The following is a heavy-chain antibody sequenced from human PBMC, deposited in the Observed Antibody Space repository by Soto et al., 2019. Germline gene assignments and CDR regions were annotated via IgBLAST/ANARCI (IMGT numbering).Heavy chain of an antibody. CDR3: ASTDSSGFGDYYYGMDV. CDR2: ISYDGSNK. CDR1: GFTFSSYA. Sequence: QVQLVESGGGVVQPGRSLRLSCAASGFTFSSYAMHWVRQAPGKGLEWVAVISYDGSNKYYADSVKGRFTISRDNSKNTLYLQMNSLRAEDTAVYYCASTDSSGFGDYYYGMDVWGQGTTVTVSS. V-gene: IGHV3-30-3*01. D-gene: IGHD3-22*01. J-gene: IGHJ6*02.